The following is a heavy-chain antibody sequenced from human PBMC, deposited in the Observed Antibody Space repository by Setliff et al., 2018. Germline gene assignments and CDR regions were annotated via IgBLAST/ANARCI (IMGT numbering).Heavy chain of an antibody. CDR3: ARDRSAYNYGLDV. CDR2: VYHSGST. J-gene: IGHJ6*01. CDR1: GGSISPYF. Sequence: EPLSLTCTVSGGSISPYFWSWVRQSPGKGLQWIGYVYHSGSTNYNPSLKSRVTISVDTSKNQFSLKVKSVTAADTAVYYCARDRSAYNYGLDVWGQGTTVTVAS. V-gene: IGHV4-59*01.